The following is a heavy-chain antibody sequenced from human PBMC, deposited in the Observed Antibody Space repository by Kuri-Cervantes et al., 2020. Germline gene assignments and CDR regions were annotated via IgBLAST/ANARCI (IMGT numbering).Heavy chain of an antibody. CDR3: ARAWRRSGSYPGGD. Sequence: ESLKISCAVYGGSFNDFYWTWIRQPPGKGLEWIGEINHSGNTNYNPSLKSRVTISVDTSKNQFSLKLSSVTAADTAIYYCARAWRRSGSYPGGDWGQGTLVTVSS. J-gene: IGHJ4*02. CDR1: GGSFNDFY. V-gene: IGHV4-34*01. D-gene: IGHD3-10*01. CDR2: INHSGNT.